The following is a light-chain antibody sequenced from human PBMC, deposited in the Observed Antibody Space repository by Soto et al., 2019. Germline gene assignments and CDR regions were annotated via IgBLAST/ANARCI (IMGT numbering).Light chain of an antibody. CDR1: SSDVGGYNY. CDR3: TSYTTRSPCV. J-gene: IGLJ1*01. Sequence: QSALTQPASVSGSPGQSITISCTGNSSDVGGYNYVSWYQQHPGKAPKLMIYEVNNRPSGVSDRFSGSKSGNTASLTISGLQAEDESDYYCTSYTTRSPCVFGTGTKLTVL. V-gene: IGLV2-14*01. CDR2: EVN.